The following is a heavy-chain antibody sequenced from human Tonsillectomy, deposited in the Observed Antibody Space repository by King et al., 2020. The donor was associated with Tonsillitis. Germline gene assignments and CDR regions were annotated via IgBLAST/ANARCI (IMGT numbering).Heavy chain of an antibody. CDR2: IQPDGSEK. D-gene: IGHD6-13*01. CDR3: TRDQAYSRFDY. V-gene: IGHV3-7*04. J-gene: IGHJ4*02. Sequence: VQLVESGGGLVQPGGFLRLSCAASGLTFINSWMTWVRQAPGKGLEWVATIQPDGSEKYYVDSVKGRFTISRDNARNSLYLEMNSLRADDTAVYYCTRDQAYSRFDYWGQGTLVTVAS. CDR1: GLTFINSW.